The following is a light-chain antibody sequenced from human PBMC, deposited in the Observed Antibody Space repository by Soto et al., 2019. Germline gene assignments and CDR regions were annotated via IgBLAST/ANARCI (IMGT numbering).Light chain of an antibody. CDR2: DVN. V-gene: IGLV2-14*03. CDR1: SSDIGTYDY. Sequence: QSALTQAASVSGSPGQSIAISCNGTSSDIGTYDYVSWYQQHPGKAPKLMLFDVNHRPSGVSDRFFGSKSGNTASLTISGLEAEDEADYYCSSYTTRSSVIFGGGTKLTVL. J-gene: IGLJ2*01. CDR3: SSYTTRSSVI.